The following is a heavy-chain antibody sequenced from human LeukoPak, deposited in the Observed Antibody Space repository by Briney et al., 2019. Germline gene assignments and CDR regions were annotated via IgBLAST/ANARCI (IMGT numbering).Heavy chain of an antibody. J-gene: IGHJ4*02. V-gene: IGHV3-23*01. D-gene: IGHD6-25*01. CDR1: GFSFSNYG. CDR2: TGDSGGST. Sequence: QPGGSLRLSCAASGFSFSNYGMSWVRQAPGKGLEWVSGTGDSGGSTYYADSVKGRFTISRDNSKKTLYLQMNNLRPEDTAVFYCAKDGGLNIDYWGQGTLVTVSS. CDR3: AKDGGLNIDY.